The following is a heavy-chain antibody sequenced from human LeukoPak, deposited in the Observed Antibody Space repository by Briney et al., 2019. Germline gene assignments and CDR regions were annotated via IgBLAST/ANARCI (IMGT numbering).Heavy chain of an antibody. CDR2: INPNSGGT. CDR1: RYTFTGYY. D-gene: IGHD5-18*01. V-gene: IGHV1-2*02. J-gene: IGHJ4*02. CDR3: ARGGGTAMVMFFVH. Sequence: ASVKVSCKASRYTFTGYYMHWVRQAPGQGLEWMGWINPNSGGTNYAQKFQGRVTMTRDTSISTAYMELSRLRSDDTAVYYCARGGGTAMVMFFVHWGQGTLVTVSS.